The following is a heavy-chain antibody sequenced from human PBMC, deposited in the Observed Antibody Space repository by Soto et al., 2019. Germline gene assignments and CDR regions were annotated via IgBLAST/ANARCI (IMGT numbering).Heavy chain of an antibody. V-gene: IGHV1-2*02. CDR3: XXXXXXXXKKFDY. CDR1: GYTFSGYY. J-gene: IGHJ4*02. Sequence: QVQLVQSGAEVKKPGASVKVSCKASGYTFSGYYIHWXXXXXXXXXEWVGWINPNNGDTNYAQKYQGRVTMTRDTSITXVYMEXXXLXXDXXXXXXXXXXXXXXXKKFDYWGQGTLVTVS. CDR2: INPNNGDT.